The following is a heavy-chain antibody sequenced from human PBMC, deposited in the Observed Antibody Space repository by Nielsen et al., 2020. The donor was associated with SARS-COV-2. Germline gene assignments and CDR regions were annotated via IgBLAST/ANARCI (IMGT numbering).Heavy chain of an antibody. V-gene: IGHV3-23*01. D-gene: IGHD3-3*01. CDR1: GFTFNRYA. Sequence: GGSLRLSCAASGFTFNRYAMTWVRQAPGKGLEWVSGISGSGGTTYYADSVTGRFTISRDNSKITLFLQMNNLRVEDTAVYYCARDPEGLFWYFDLWGRGTLVTVSS. J-gene: IGHJ2*01. CDR3: ARDPEGLFWYFDL. CDR2: ISGSGGTT.